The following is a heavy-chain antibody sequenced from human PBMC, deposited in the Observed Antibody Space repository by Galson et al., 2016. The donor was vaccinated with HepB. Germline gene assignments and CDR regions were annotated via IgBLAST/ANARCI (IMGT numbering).Heavy chain of an antibody. D-gene: IGHD4-17*01. CDR3: TRGGDYGYK. V-gene: IGHV3-74*03. J-gene: IGHJ4*02. CDR2: ITSDGSTT. CDR1: GFIFSDYS. Sequence: SLRLSCAASGFIFSDYSMHWVRQAPGKGLVWVSRITSDGSTTKYADSVKGRFIISRDNAKNTLYLQMTSLSAEDTAVYMCTRGGDYGYKWGQGTLVTVSP.